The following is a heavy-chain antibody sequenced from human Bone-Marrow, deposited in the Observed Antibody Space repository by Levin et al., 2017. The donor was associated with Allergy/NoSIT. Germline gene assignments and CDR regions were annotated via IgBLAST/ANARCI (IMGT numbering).Heavy chain of an antibody. J-gene: IGHJ6*02. CDR2: IYHSGST. CDR3: ARDGVDYYDSSGYVSYYYYGMDV. Sequence: SQTLSLTCTVSGYSISSGYYWGWIRQPPGKGLEWIGSIYHSGSTYYNPSLKSRVTISVDTSKNQFSLKLSSVTAADTAVYYCARDGVDYYDSSGYVSYYYYGMDVWGQGTTVTVSS. D-gene: IGHD3-22*01. V-gene: IGHV4-38-2*02. CDR1: GYSISSGYY.